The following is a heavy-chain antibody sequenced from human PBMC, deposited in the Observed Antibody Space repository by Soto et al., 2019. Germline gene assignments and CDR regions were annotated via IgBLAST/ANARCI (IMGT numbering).Heavy chain of an antibody. Sequence: QVQLVESGGGVVQPGRSLRLSCAASGFTFSSYGMHWVRQAPGKGLEWVAVISYDGSNKYYADSVKGRFTISRDNSKNTLYLQMNSLRDEDTAVYYCAKGPAIVVVPAAMDYYYYGMDVWGQGTTVTVSS. CDR2: ISYDGSNK. CDR1: GFTFSSYG. V-gene: IGHV3-30*18. CDR3: AKGPAIVVVPAAMDYYYYGMDV. D-gene: IGHD2-2*01. J-gene: IGHJ6*02.